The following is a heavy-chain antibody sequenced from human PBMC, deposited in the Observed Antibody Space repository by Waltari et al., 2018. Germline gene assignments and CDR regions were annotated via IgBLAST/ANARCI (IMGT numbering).Heavy chain of an antibody. J-gene: IGHJ4*02. Sequence: EVQLVQSGAEVKKPGESLKISCKGSGYSFTSYWIGWVRQMPGKGLEWMVIIYPGDSNTSYSPSCQGQVTISADKSISTAYLQWSSLKASDTAMYYCARAGIAAAGRVDYWGQGTLVTVSS. CDR1: GYSFTSYW. CDR3: ARAGIAAAGRVDY. D-gene: IGHD6-13*01. CDR2: IYPGDSNT. V-gene: IGHV5-51*01.